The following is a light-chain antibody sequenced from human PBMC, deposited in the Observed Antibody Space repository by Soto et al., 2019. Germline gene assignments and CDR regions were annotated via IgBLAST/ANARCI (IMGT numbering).Light chain of an antibody. Sequence: QSALTQPRSVSGSPGQSVTISCTGTSSDVGTYNFVSWYQQHPGKAPKFMIYDVTKRPSGVPDRFSGSKSGNTASLTISGLHAEDEAEYYCCSYVGSYTSYVFGTGTKVTVL. CDR2: DVT. J-gene: IGLJ1*01. V-gene: IGLV2-11*01. CDR3: CSYVGSYTSYV. CDR1: SSDVGTYNF.